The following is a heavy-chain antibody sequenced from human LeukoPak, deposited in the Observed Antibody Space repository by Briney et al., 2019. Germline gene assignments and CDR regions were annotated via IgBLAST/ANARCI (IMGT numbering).Heavy chain of an antibody. CDR3: ARQEIVVNWFDP. CDR1: GGSISSGGYY. V-gene: IGHV4-31*03. D-gene: IGHD3-22*01. J-gene: IGHJ5*02. Sequence: ASETLSLTCTVSGGSISSGGYYWSWIRQHPGKGLEWIGYIYYSGSTYYNPSLKSRVTISVDTSKNQFSLKLSSVTAADTAVYYCARQEIVVNWFDPWGQGTLVTVSS. CDR2: IYYSGST.